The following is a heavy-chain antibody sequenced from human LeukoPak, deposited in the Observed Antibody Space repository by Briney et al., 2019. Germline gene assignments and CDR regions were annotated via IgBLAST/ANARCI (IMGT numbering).Heavy chain of an antibody. J-gene: IGHJ4*02. CDR2: TFYRSKWYF. CDR3: AGHSSGWSRFDY. D-gene: IGHD6-19*01. V-gene: IGHV6-1*01. CDR1: GDNVSTNSGA. Sequence: SQTLSLTCAISGDNVSTNSGAWNWIRQSPSRGLEWLGRTFYRSKWYFGYAVSVKSRITINPDTSKNQFSLQLDSVTPEDTAVYFCAGHSSGWSRFDYWGQGTLVTVSS.